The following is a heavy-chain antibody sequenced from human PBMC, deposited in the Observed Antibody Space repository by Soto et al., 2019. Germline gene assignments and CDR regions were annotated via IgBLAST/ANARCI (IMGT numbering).Heavy chain of an antibody. Sequence: QVQLVQSGAAVKKPGSSVKVSCTASGGTFSSYAISWVRQAPGQGLEWMGGIIPIFGTANYAQKFQGRVTITADESTSTAYMELSSLRSEDTAVYYCARRCSGGSCYSPWFDPWGQGTLVTVSS. CDR3: ARRCSGGSCYSPWFDP. V-gene: IGHV1-69*12. CDR2: IIPIFGTA. J-gene: IGHJ5*02. CDR1: GGTFSSYA. D-gene: IGHD2-15*01.